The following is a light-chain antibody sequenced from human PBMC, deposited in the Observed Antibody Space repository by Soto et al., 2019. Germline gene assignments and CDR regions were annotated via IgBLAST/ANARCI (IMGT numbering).Light chain of an antibody. CDR1: QSVSRTS. CDR3: HKYGISPPRT. V-gene: IGKV3-20*01. J-gene: IGKJ1*01. CDR2: GAS. Sequence: EIVLTQSLGSTSLSPGDRATLACRASQSVSRTSLAWYQQKPGQAPRLLIYGASSRATGIPDRFSGSGSGTDFTLTIGRLEPEDLAVYYCHKYGISPPRTVGQGTKVDIK.